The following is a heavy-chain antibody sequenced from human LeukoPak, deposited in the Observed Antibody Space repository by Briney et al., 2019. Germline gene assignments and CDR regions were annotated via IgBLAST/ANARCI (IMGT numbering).Heavy chain of an antibody. CDR1: GGSFSGYY. D-gene: IGHD2-15*01. J-gene: IGHJ6*02. V-gene: IGHV4-34*01. CDR3: ARELGVVAATGFYYYGMDV. CDR2: INHSGST. Sequence: RPSETLSPTCAVYGGSFSGYYWSWIRQPPGKGLEWIGEINHSGSTNYNPSLKSRVTISVDTSKNQFSLKLSSVTAADTAVYYCARELGVVAATGFYYYGMDVWGQGTTVTVSS.